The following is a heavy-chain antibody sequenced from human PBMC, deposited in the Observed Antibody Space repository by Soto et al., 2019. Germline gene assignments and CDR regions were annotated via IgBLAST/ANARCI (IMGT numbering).Heavy chain of an antibody. CDR1: RFNFSAAW. Sequence: EMQLVQSGGGLVKPGGSLRLSCVASRFNFSAAWLNWIRQAPGKGMEWVGRIKPKSEGETADYTAPVRGRFTISRDDSQYTLHLQMDSLKPEDTAVYYCATVPSTSGPTWGLGVLVTVSS. J-gene: IGHJ4*02. CDR3: ATVPSTSGPT. V-gene: IGHV3-15*07. D-gene: IGHD1-26*01. CDR2: IKPKSEGETA.